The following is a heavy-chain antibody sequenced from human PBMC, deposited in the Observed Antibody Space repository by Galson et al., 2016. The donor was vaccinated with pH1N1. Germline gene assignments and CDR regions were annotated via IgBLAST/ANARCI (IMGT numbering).Heavy chain of an antibody. CDR1: GDSINNYY. CDR3: ARVLSSYRSLIDY. D-gene: IGHD6-13*01. CDR2: IYYTGTT. J-gene: IGHJ4*01. V-gene: IGHV4-59*01. Sequence: ETLSLTCSVSGDSINNYYWTWIRQPPGKGLEWIGYIYYTGTTTYNPSLKSRVTISVDMSKNQFSLKLNSATAADTAMYYCARVLSSYRSLIDYWGQGTLVTVSS.